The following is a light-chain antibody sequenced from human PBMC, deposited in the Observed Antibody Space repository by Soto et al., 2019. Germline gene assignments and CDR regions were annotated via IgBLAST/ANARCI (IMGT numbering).Light chain of an antibody. CDR3: VAWDDSLNGPL. CDR2: SNI. CDR1: SSNIGSNT. Sequence: QSVLTQPPSASGTPGQRVTISCSGSSSNIGSNTVNWYQHLPGTAPKLLIYSNIQRPSGVPDRFSGSKSGTSASLAVSGLQSEDEADYYCVAWDDSLNGPLFGGGTKLTVL. J-gene: IGLJ3*02. V-gene: IGLV1-44*01.